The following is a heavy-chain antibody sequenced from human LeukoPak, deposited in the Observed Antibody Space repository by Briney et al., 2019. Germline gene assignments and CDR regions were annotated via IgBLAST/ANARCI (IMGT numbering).Heavy chain of an antibody. Sequence: SETLSLTCTVSGGSISSYYWSWIRQPPGKGLEWIGYIYYSGSTNYNPSLKSRVTISVDTSKNQFSLKLTSVTAADTAVYYCAREFYGASWPYFDYWGQGTLVTVSS. D-gene: IGHD3-3*01. V-gene: IGHV4-59*01. CDR1: GGSISSYY. CDR3: AREFYGASWPYFDY. CDR2: IYYSGST. J-gene: IGHJ4*02.